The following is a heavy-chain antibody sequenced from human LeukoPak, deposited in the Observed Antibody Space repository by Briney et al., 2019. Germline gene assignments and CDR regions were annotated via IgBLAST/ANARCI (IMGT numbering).Heavy chain of an antibody. J-gene: IGHJ4*02. CDR3: ARSLERGYSGYDNDY. CDR1: GYTFTGYY. D-gene: IGHD5-12*01. V-gene: IGHV1-2*06. Sequence: ASVKVSCKASGYTFTGYYMHWVRQAPGQGLEWMGRINPNSGGTNYAQKFQGRVTMTRDTSISTAYMELSRLRSDYTAVYYCARSLERGYSGYDNDYWGQGTLVTVSS. CDR2: INPNSGGT.